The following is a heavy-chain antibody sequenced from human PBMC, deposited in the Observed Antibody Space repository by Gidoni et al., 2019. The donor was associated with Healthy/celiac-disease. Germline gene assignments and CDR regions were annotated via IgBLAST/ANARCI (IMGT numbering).Heavy chain of an antibody. D-gene: IGHD5-18*01. CDR3: ATPWYRYSYGDRWFDP. CDR2: FDPEDGET. V-gene: IGHV1-24*01. CDR1: GYTLTELS. Sequence: QVQLVQSGAEVKKPGASVKVSCQVSGYTLTELSMHWVRQAPGKGLEWMGGFDPEDGETIYAQKFQGRVTMTEDTSTDTAYMELSSLRSEDTAVYYCATPWYRYSYGDRWFDPWGQGTLVTVSS. J-gene: IGHJ5*02.